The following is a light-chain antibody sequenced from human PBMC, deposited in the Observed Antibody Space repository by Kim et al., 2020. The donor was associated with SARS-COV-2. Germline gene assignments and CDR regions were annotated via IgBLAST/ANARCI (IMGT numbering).Light chain of an antibody. CDR3: SAWDSSLSAWV. CDR2: RNN. V-gene: IGLV10-54*01. J-gene: IGLJ3*02. CDR1: SNNVDNQG. Sequence: QPSTLTYPGNSNNVDNQGAAWLQHHHGHPPKLLSYRNNNRPSGISERLSTSRSGNTASLTITGLQPEDEADYYCSAWDSSLSAWVFGGGTKLAVL.